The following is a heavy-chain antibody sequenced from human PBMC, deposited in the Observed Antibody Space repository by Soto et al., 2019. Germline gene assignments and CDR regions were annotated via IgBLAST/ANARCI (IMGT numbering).Heavy chain of an antibody. CDR3: ARDPNIVLVPAALRSYYYYYGMDV. Sequence: GASVKVSCKASGGTFSSYAISWVRQAPGQGLEWMGGIIPIFGTANYAQKFQGRVTITADESTSTAYMELSSLRSEDTAVYYCARDPNIVLVPAALRSYYYYYGMDVWGQGTTVTVSS. CDR1: GGTFSSYA. V-gene: IGHV1-69*13. CDR2: IIPIFGTA. J-gene: IGHJ6*02. D-gene: IGHD2-2*01.